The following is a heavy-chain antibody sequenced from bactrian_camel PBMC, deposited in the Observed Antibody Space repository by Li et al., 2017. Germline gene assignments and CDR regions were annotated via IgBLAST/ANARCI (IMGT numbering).Heavy chain of an antibody. D-gene: IGHD4*01. Sequence: VQLVESGGGSVQAGGSLRLSCAASGYTYSGYTYGSYCMAWFRQAPGKEREGVAALYFGVSFGGSNAYYTDSVKGRFTISQGNAKSVVFLQMNDLKPEDTGMYTCAANCRRHYSVSGSLSDADFGAWGQGTQVTVS. CDR1: GYTYSGYTYGSYC. CDR3: AANCRRHYSVSGSLSDADFGA. J-gene: IGHJ6*01. V-gene: IGHV3S40*01. CDR2: LYFGVSFGGSNA.